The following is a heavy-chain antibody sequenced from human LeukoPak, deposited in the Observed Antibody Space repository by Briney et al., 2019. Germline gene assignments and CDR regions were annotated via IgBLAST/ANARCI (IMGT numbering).Heavy chain of an antibody. V-gene: IGHV4-39*07. J-gene: IGHJ3*02. CDR3: ARLSTHPYHPLVAVPGAAHFSAFDI. Sequence: SETLSLTCTVSGDSISSSSYYWGWIRQPPGKGLEWIGTIYYSGSTHYNPSLTSRVTISIDTSKNQFSLKLTSVTAADTAVYYCARLSTHPYHPLVAVPGAAHFSAFDIWGQGTMASVSS. CDR2: IYYSGST. D-gene: IGHD2-2*01. CDR1: GDSISSSSYY.